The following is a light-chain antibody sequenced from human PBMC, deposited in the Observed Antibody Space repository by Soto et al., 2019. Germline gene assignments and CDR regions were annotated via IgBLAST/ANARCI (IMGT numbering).Light chain of an antibody. CDR2: DAS. CDR1: QSISSW. Sequence: DIQMTQSPSTLSASVGDRVTITCRASQSISSWLAWYQQKPGKAPKLLIYDASSLESGVPSRFSGSGSGKEFTLTISSLQSDDFATYYCQQYNSYSFTFGPGTKVDIK. J-gene: IGKJ3*01. CDR3: QQYNSYSFT. V-gene: IGKV1-5*01.